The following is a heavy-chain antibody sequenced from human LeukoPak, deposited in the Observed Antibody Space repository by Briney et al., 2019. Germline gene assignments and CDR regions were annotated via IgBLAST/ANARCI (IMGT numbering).Heavy chain of an antibody. CDR1: GGTFSSYA. CDR3: ASIVGATFRPYYFDY. CDR2: IIPIFGTA. J-gene: IGHJ4*02. V-gene: IGHV1-69*05. Sequence: AASVKVSCKASGGTFSSYAISWVRQAPGQGLEWMGGIIPIFGTANYAQKFQGRVTITTDESTSTAYMELSSLRSEDTAVYYCASIVGATFRPYYFDYWGQGTLVTVSS. D-gene: IGHD1-26*01.